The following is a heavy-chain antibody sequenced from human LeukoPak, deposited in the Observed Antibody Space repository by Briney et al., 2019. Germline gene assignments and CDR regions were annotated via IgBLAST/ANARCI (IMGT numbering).Heavy chain of an antibody. J-gene: IGHJ6*02. D-gene: IGHD6-13*01. Sequence: SETLSLTCTVSGGSISSYYWSWIRQPPGKGLEWIGYIYYSGSTNYNPSLKSRVTISVDTSKNQFSLKLSSVTAADTAVYYCARAGIAAAGPYYYYYGMDVWGQGTLVTVSS. CDR1: GGSISSYY. CDR2: IYYSGST. V-gene: IGHV4-59*01. CDR3: ARAGIAAAGPYYYYYGMDV.